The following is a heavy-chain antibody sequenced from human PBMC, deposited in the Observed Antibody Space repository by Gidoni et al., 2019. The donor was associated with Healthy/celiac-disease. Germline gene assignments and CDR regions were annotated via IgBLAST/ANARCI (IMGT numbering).Heavy chain of an antibody. Sequence: EVQLWESGGGLAQPGGSLGISCTASGFNFLNYAMSWVRQAQGKGLEGVSSISSSGGITYSAVAVKGLFTISRDNSKNTLYLQMNSLRAEDTDLYYCAKDHPGMAVPFYFDSWGQGSLVTVSS. J-gene: IGHJ4*02. CDR2: ISSSGGIT. CDR1: GFNFLNYA. V-gene: IGHV3-23*01. D-gene: IGHD1-20*01. CDR3: AKDHPGMAVPFYFDS.